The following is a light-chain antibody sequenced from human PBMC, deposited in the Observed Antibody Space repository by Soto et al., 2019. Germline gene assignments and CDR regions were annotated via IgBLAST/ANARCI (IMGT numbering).Light chain of an antibody. CDR2: DAS. Sequence: EIVLTQSPATLSLSPGERATLSCRASQSVSSYLSWYQQKPGQAPRLLIYDASNRATGIPARFSGSGSGTDFTLTISSLEPDDFAVYYCHQRYNWPPWTFGQGTRVEI. V-gene: IGKV3-11*01. CDR1: QSVSSY. CDR3: HQRYNWPPWT. J-gene: IGKJ1*01.